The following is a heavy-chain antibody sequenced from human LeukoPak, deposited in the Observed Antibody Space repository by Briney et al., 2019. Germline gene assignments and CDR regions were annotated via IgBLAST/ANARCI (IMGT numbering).Heavy chain of an antibody. Sequence: GGSLRLSCAASGFTFSSYAMSWVRQAPGKGLEWFSAISGSGGSTYYADSVKGRFTISRDNSKNTLYLQMNSLRAEDTAVHYCAKETLWWSYAFDIWGQGTMVTVSS. CDR3: AKETLWWSYAFDI. J-gene: IGHJ3*02. D-gene: IGHD2-21*01. V-gene: IGHV3-23*01. CDR2: ISGSGGST. CDR1: GFTFSSYA.